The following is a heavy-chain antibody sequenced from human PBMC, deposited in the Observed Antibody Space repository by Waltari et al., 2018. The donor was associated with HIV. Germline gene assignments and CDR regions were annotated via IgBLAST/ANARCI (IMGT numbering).Heavy chain of an antibody. CDR1: FDGYY. D-gene: IGHD5-12*01. V-gene: IGHV4-34*01. J-gene: IGHJ4*02. CDR2: INHRRNT. Sequence: FDGYYWSWIRQPPGKRLEWMGEINHRRNTNYNPSLKSRLTMSVDASKNQFSLNLNSVTAADTGVYYCARRALWLRPVYYFDYWGQGALVTVSS. CDR3: ARRALWLRPVYYFDY.